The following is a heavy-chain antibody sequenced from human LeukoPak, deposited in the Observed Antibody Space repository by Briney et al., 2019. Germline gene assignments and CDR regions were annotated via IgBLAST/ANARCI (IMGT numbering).Heavy chain of an antibody. CDR1: GFTFSSYW. CDR2: INSAGIST. CDR3: AKVSGYTSGWYVDFDC. J-gene: IGHJ4*02. V-gene: IGHV3-74*01. D-gene: IGHD6-19*01. Sequence: GGSLRPSCTASGFTFSSYWMHWVRQVPGKGLVWVSRINSAGISTYYADSVKGRFTISRDNSKNTLYLQMSSLRAEDTAVYYCAKVSGYTSGWYVDFDCWGQGSLVTVSS.